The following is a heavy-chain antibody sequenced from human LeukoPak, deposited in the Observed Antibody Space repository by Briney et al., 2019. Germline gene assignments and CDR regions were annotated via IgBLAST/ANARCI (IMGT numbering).Heavy chain of an antibody. V-gene: IGHV3-48*03. D-gene: IGHD1-1*01. Sequence: GGSLRLSCAASGFTFSSYEMNWVRQAPGKGLEWASYISSSGSTIYYADSVKGRFTISRDNAKNSLYLQMNSLRAEDTAVYYCATLIGTSYYYYYGMDVWGQGTTVTVSS. J-gene: IGHJ6*02. CDR1: GFTFSSYE. CDR3: ATLIGTSYYYYYGMDV. CDR2: ISSSGSTI.